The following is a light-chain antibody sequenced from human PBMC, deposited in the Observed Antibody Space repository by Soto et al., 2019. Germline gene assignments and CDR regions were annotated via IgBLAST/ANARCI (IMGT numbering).Light chain of an antibody. Sequence: EIVLTQSPATLSSFPGDRVTLSCRASQYINTRLAWYQHRPGQAPRLLIYQTSIRAAGIPARFSASGSGTDFTLTISDVQPEDFALYYCHQRQSWPRTFGQGTKVAIK. V-gene: IGKV3-11*01. J-gene: IGKJ1*01. CDR3: HQRQSWPRT. CDR1: QYINTR. CDR2: QTS.